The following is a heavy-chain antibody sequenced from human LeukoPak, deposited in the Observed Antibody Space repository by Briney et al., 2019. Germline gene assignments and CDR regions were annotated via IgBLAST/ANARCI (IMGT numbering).Heavy chain of an antibody. CDR2: ISYDGSNK. CDR3: AKATSGSYGFTTD. V-gene: IGHV3-30*18. CDR1: GFTFSSYG. J-gene: IGHJ4*02. Sequence: GGSLRLSCAASGFTFSSYGMHWVRQAPGPGLEWVAVISYDGSNKYYADSVKGRFTISRDNSKNTLYLQMNSLRAEDTAVYYCAKATSGSYGFTTDWGQGTLVTVSS. D-gene: IGHD1-26*01.